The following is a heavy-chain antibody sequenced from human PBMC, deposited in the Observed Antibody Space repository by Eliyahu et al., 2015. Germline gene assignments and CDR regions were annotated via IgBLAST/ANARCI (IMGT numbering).Heavy chain of an antibody. V-gene: IGHV3-53*01. Sequence: EVQLVESGGGLIQPGGSLXXSXXAXGFTVXXNYMSWVRPAPGKGLEWVSVIYSGGSTYYADSVKGRFTISRDNSKNTLYLQMNSLRAEDTAVYYCAASSSWYVCDYWGQGTLVTVSS. D-gene: IGHD6-13*01. CDR1: GFTVXXNY. CDR2: IYSGGST. J-gene: IGHJ4*02. CDR3: AASSSWYVCDY.